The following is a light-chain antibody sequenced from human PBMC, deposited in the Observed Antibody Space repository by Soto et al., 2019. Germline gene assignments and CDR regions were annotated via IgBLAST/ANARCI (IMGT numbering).Light chain of an antibody. CDR3: QHYNTYLPYP. CDR1: QSISTK. Sequence: DIQLTQSPSTLSTSIGDRVTITCRASQSISTKLAWYQQKPGKAPKLLIYAASSLESGVPSRFSVSGSGTEFTLTITSLQPDDFATYYCQHYNTYLPYPFGQGTKLEIK. J-gene: IGKJ2*01. V-gene: IGKV1-5*01. CDR2: AAS.